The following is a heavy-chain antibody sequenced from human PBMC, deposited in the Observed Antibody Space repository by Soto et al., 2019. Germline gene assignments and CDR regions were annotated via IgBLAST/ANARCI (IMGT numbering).Heavy chain of an antibody. Sequence: EVQLLESGGGLAQPGGSLRLSCAASGFTVSNYAMSWVRQAPGKGLEWVSAIGGSGGSMYYADSVRGRLTISRDNSKHTLYRQMNSLRAEDTAVYYGSKNPWLPAATPSTFDYWGQGTLVTVSS. J-gene: IGHJ4*02. D-gene: IGHD2-2*01. CDR2: IGGSGGSM. V-gene: IGHV3-23*01. CDR3: SKNPWLPAATPSTFDY. CDR1: GFTVSNYA.